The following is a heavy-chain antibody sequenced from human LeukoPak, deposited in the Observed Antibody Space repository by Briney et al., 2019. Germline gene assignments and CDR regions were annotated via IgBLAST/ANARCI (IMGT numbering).Heavy chain of an antibody. CDR3: ARDRGYSVLYWYFDL. V-gene: IGHV4-4*09. CDR1: GGSISSYY. D-gene: IGHD5-18*01. CDR2: IYTSGGA. Sequence: SETLSLTCAVSGGSISSYYWSWIRQPPGKGLEWMGYIYTSGGANYNPSLKSRVTISVDTSKNQFSLKLSSVTAADTPVYYCARDRGYSVLYWYFDLWGRGPLVTVSS. J-gene: IGHJ2*01.